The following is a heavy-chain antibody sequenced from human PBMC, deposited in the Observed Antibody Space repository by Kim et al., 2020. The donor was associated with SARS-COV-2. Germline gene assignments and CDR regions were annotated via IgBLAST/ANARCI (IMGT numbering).Heavy chain of an antibody. CDR3: AKGPQPYGYSGDNWFDP. Sequence: GGSLRLSCAASGFSFSNYAMYCVGQAPGKGLEWVAFISYDGSNKYYADSVKGRFTISRDNSKNTLYLQMNSLRAEDTAVYYCAKGPQPYGYSGDNWFDP. CDR1: GFSFSNYA. CDR2: ISYDGSNK. J-gene: IGHJ5*02. V-gene: IGHV3-30-3*01. D-gene: IGHD4-17*01.